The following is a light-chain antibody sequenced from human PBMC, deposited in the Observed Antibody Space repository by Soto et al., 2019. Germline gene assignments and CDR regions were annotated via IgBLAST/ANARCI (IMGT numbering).Light chain of an antibody. CDR3: HQYYNRPPWT. CDR2: ATS. J-gene: IGKJ1*01. Sequence: EIVLTQSPGTLSLSQGERATFSCRAGRSVDTDLAWYQQKPGQAPRLLVFATSARATGVPDRFRGSRSGTDLTLTISSLQPEDSATYYCHQYYNRPPWTFGQGTKVDI. V-gene: IGKV3-15*01. CDR1: RSVDTD.